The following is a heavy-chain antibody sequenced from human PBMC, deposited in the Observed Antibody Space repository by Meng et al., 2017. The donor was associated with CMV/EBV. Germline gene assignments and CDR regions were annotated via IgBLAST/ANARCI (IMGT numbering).Heavy chain of an antibody. J-gene: IGHJ4*02. CDR3: AREYSGHYYDSSGYYSDAFGY. V-gene: IGHV3-21*01. D-gene: IGHD3-22*01. CDR1: GFTFSSYS. CDR2: ISSSSSYI. Sequence: GESLKISCAASGFTFSSYSMNWVRQAPGKGLEWVSSISSSSSYIYYADSVKGRFTISRDNAKNSLYLQMNSLRAEDTAVYYCAREYSGHYYDSSGYYSDAFGYWGQGTLVTVSS.